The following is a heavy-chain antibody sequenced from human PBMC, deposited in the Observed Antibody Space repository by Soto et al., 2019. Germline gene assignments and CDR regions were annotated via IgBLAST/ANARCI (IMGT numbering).Heavy chain of an antibody. J-gene: IGHJ4*02. CDR1: ESTVSRDW. V-gene: IGHV3-7*04. CDR3: SGGVGDAF. D-gene: IGHD1-26*01. Sequence: VHLVESGGGLVQTGGSLRLSCAIFESTVSRDWMNWVRQAPGKGLERVAHINQDGSEKYYVDSVKGRFTISRDNAKKSLYLQMNSLRPADTAMYYCSGGVGDAFWGQGTLVTVSS. CDR2: INQDGSEK.